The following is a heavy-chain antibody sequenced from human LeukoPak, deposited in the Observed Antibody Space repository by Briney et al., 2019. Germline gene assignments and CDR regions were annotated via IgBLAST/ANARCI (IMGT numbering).Heavy chain of an antibody. D-gene: IGHD3-10*01. CDR3: ARGRSSMVRGYYYYYMDV. V-gene: IGHV4-59*01. Sequence: PSETLSLTCTVSGGSFSSYYWTWIRQPPGKGLEWIGYIDHGGSTNYNPSLKSRVTISVDTSKNQFSLKLSSVTAADTAVYYCARGRSSMVRGYYYYYMDVWGKGTTVTISS. CDR1: GGSFSSYY. CDR2: IDHGGST. J-gene: IGHJ6*03.